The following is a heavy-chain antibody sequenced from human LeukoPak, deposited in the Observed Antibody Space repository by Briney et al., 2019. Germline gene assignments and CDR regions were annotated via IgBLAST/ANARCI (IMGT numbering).Heavy chain of an antibody. Sequence: SETLSLTCAVYGGSFSGYYWSWIRQPPGKGLEWIGEINLSGSTNYNPSLKSRVTISVDRSKNQFSLKLSSVTAADTAVYYCARLVQWDYYDSSGAFDIWGQGTMVTVSS. D-gene: IGHD3-22*01. CDR1: GGSFSGYY. J-gene: IGHJ3*02. V-gene: IGHV4-34*01. CDR3: ARLVQWDYYDSSGAFDI. CDR2: INLSGST.